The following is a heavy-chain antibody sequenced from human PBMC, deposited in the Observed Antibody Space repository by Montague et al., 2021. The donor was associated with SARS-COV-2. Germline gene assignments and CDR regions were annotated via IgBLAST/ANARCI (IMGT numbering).Heavy chain of an antibody. D-gene: IGHD5-18*01. V-gene: IGHV3-30*04. CDR3: ARGGGYRDAFDI. J-gene: IGHJ3*02. Sequence: SMRISCAASGFTFSSHAMHWVRQAPGKGLEWVAVISYDGFNKYYADSVKGRFTISRDNPKNTLSLQMNSLRTEDTAVYYCARGGGYRDAFDIWGQGTMVTVSS. CDR1: GFTFSSHA. CDR2: ISYDGFNK.